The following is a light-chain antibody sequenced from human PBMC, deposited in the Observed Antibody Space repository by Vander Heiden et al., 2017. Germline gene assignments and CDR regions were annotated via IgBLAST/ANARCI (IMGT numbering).Light chain of an antibody. Sequence: QSVLTQPPSASRTPGQRVTISCSGSSSNIGSNTVNWYQQHPGTAPKLLIYSNNQRPSGVPDRFSGSKSGTSASLAISGLQSEDEADYYCAAWDDSLNGRVFGGGTKLTVL. CDR1: SSNIGSNT. J-gene: IGLJ3*02. V-gene: IGLV1-44*01. CDR3: AAWDDSLNGRV. CDR2: SNN.